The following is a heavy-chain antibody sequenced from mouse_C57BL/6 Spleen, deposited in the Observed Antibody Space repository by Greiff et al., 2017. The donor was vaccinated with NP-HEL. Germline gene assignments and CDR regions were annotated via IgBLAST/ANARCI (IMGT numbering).Heavy chain of an antibody. CDR2: ISSGGSYT. CDR3: ARREDYEGWYFDV. D-gene: IGHD2-4*01. CDR1: GFTFSSYG. V-gene: IGHV5-6*02. Sequence: EVMLVESGGDLVKPGGSLKLSCAASGFTFSSYGMSWVRQTPDKRLEWVATISSGGSYTYYPDSVKGRFTISRDNAKNTLYLQMSSLKSEDTAMYYCARREDYEGWYFDVWGIGTTVTVSS. J-gene: IGHJ1*03.